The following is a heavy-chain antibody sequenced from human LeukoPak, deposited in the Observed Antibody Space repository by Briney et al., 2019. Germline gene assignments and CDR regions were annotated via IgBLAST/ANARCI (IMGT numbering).Heavy chain of an antibody. V-gene: IGHV3-23*01. CDR2: ISGSGGST. J-gene: IGHJ4*02. Sequence: PGGSLRLSCAASGFTVSSNYMSWVRQAPGKGLEWVSAISGSGGSTYYADSVKGRFTISRDNAKNSLYLQMNSLRAEDTALYYCAKSRGWYDPIDYWGQGTLVTVSS. CDR1: GFTVSSNY. CDR3: AKSRGWYDPIDY. D-gene: IGHD6-19*01.